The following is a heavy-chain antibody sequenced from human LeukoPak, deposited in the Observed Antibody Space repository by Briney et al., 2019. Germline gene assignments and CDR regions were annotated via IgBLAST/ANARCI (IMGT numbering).Heavy chain of an antibody. V-gene: IGHV4-4*02. D-gene: IGHD6-19*01. CDR1: GGSISSSNW. CDR2: IYHSGST. CDR3: ARLGSSGWYYFDY. J-gene: IGHJ4*02. Sequence: PSGTLSLTCAVSGGSISSSNWWSWVRQPPGKGLEWIGEIYHSGSTYYNPSLKSRVTISVDTPKNQFSLKLSSVTAADTAVYYCARLGSSGWYYFDYWGQGTLVTVSS.